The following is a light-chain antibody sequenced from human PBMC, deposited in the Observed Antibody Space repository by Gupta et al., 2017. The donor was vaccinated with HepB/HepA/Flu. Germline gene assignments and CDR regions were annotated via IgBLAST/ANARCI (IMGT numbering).Light chain of an antibody. CDR3: EVWDSSSEHHV. J-gene: IGLJ1*01. Sequence: SYVLTQSPSVSVAPGKTARITCGGNNIGSKSVHWYQQKPGQAPVLVISYNSDRPSGIPERFSGSNSENTATLTISRVEAGDEADYYCEVWDSSSEHHVFGTGTKVTVL. CDR2: YNS. CDR1: NIGSKS. V-gene: IGLV3-21*04.